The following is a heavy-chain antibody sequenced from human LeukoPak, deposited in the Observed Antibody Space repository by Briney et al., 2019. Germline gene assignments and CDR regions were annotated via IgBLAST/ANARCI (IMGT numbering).Heavy chain of an antibody. CDR1: GFTFSSCG. CDR2: IGPTGTDR. V-gene: IGHV3-21*01. J-gene: IGHJ4*02. D-gene: IGHD1-14*01. Sequence: GGSLRLSCAASGFTFSSCGFNWVRQAPGKGLEWVSSIGPTGTDRYYADSVRGRFAISRDNAKNSMYLQMDSLRDEDTAVYYCATETIGRHYDYWGQGTLLTVSS. CDR3: ATETIGRHYDY.